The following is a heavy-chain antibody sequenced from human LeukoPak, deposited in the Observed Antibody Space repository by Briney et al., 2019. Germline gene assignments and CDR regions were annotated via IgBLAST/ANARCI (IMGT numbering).Heavy chain of an antibody. J-gene: IGHJ3*02. D-gene: IGHD1-26*01. V-gene: IGHV4-4*07. CDR2: IYTSGST. CDR1: GGSISSYY. CDR3: ARDSRIVGATKLGNAFDI. Sequence: SETLSLTCTVSGGSISSYYWSWIRQPAGKGLEWIGRIYTSGSTNYNPSLKSRVTMSVDTSKNQFSLKLSSVTAADTAVYYCARDSRIVGATKLGNAFDIWGQGTMVTVSS.